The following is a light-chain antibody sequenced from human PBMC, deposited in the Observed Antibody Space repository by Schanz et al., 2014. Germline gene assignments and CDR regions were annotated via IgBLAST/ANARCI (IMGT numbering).Light chain of an antibody. CDR2: AAS. Sequence: DIQVTQSPSSLSASVGDRVTITCRTSHSITTYLNWYQHKPGKAPKLLIYAASSLQSGVPSRFSGSGSGTDVTLTINSLQPDDFGTFYCQQYDSSPYTFGQGTKLEI. CDR3: QQYDSSPYT. V-gene: IGKV1-39*01. CDR1: HSITTY. J-gene: IGKJ2*01.